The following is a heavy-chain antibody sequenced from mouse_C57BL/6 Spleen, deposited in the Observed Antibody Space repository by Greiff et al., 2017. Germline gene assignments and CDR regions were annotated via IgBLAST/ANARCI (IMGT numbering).Heavy chain of an antibody. CDR3: GTTVVATEAYAMDY. CDR2: INPSSGYT. V-gene: IGHV1-7*01. J-gene: IGHJ4*01. D-gene: IGHD1-1*01. CDR1: GYTFTSYW. Sequence: VQLQQSGAELAKPGASVKLSCKASGYTFTSYWMHWVKQRPGQGLEWIGYINPSSGYTKYNQKFKDKATLTADKSSSTAYMQLSSLTYEDSAVYYCGTTVVATEAYAMDYWGQGTSVTVSS.